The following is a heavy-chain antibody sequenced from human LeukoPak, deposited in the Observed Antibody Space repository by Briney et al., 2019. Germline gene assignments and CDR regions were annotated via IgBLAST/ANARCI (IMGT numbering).Heavy chain of an antibody. CDR2: IYPGDSDT. CDR3: ARLNDFWSGKFDY. D-gene: IGHD3-3*01. V-gene: IGHV5-51*01. J-gene: IGHJ4*02. Sequence: GESLKISCKGSGYNFTNYWIGWVRQMPGKGLEWMGIIYPGDSDTKYSPSFQGQVTISADKSISTAYLQWSSLKASDTAMYYCARLNDFWSGKFDYWGQGTLVTVSS. CDR1: GYNFTNYW.